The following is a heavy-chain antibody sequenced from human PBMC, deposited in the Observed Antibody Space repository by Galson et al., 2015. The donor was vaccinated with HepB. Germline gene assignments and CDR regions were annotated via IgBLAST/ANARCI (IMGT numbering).Heavy chain of an antibody. CDR3: AKDGQWLRPYYFDY. CDR2: ISGSGGNT. CDR1: GFTFSSYA. Sequence: SLRLSCAASGFTFSSYAMSWVRQAPGKGLEWVSSISGSGGNTYSADSVKGRFTISRDNSKNTLYLQMNSLRAEDTAVYYCAKDGQWLRPYYFDYWGQGTLVTGSS. V-gene: IGHV3-23*01. J-gene: IGHJ4*02. D-gene: IGHD5-12*01.